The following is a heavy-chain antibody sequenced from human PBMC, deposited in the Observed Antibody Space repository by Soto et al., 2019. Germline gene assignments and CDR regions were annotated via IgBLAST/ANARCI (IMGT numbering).Heavy chain of an antibody. CDR3: ARPLIGNTVDL. D-gene: IGHD1-7*01. Sequence: QAQLLQSGAEMKKPGASVKVSCKASGYTFINYFIHWVRQAPGQGLEWIGIVHPSRGTADYAQKFQGRATLTPDMSTRTVYIDLSSLRSEDTAVDYWARPLIGNTVDLWGQGTTVFVAS. CDR2: VHPSRGTA. V-gene: IGHV1-46*01. J-gene: IGHJ3*01. CDR1: GYTFINYF.